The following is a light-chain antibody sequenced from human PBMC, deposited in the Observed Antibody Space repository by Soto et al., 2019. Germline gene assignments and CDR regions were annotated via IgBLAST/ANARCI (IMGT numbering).Light chain of an antibody. CDR1: QSVRNW. J-gene: IGKJ2*01. V-gene: IGKV1-5*01. Sequence: DIQMTQSPSTLSASVGDRVTITCRASQSVRNWLAWSQQKPGKAPNLLIYDASSLESGVPSRFSGSGFGTEFTLTISGLQADDFATYYCQQFNTYSYTFGQGTRVEIK. CDR3: QQFNTYSYT. CDR2: DAS.